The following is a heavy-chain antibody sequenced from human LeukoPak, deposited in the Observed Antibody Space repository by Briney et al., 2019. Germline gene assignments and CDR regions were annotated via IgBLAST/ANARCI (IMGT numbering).Heavy chain of an antibody. Sequence: SETLSLTCTVSGGSISSYYWSWIRQPPGKGLEWIGYIYYSGSTNYNPSLKSRVTISVDTSKNHFSLKLSSVTAADTAVYYCARAGGTFDPWGQGTLVTVSS. CDR1: GGSISSYY. V-gene: IGHV4-59*01. J-gene: IGHJ5*02. CDR3: ARAGGTFDP. D-gene: IGHD1-7*01. CDR2: IYYSGST.